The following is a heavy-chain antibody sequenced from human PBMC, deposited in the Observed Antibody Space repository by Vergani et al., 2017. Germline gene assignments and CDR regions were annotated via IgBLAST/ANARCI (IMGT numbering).Heavy chain of an antibody. D-gene: IGHD6-6*01. J-gene: IGHJ5*02. V-gene: IGHV3-33*08. CDR1: GFTFSSYS. Sequence: VQLVESGGGLVQPGGSLRLSCAASGFTFSSYSMNWVRQAPGKGPEWVAVIWYDGSNKYYADSVKGRFTISRDNSKNTLYLQMNSLRVEDTAVYYCAREGRGIAARRVYNWFDPWGQGTLVTVSS. CDR3: AREGRGIAARRVYNWFDP. CDR2: IWYDGSNK.